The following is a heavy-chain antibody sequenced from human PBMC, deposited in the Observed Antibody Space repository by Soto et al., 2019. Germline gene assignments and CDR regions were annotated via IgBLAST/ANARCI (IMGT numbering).Heavy chain of an antibody. D-gene: IGHD3-9*01. CDR2: IKSKTDGGTT. J-gene: IGHJ3*02. CDR3: TTGLLRYAAFDI. Sequence: EVQLVESGGGLVKPGGSLRLSCAASGFTFSNAWMNWVRQAPGKGLEWVGRIKSKTDGGTTDYAAPVKGRFPISRDDSKNTLYLQMTSLKTEDPAVYYCTTGLLRYAAFDIWGQGTMVTVSS. V-gene: IGHV3-15*07. CDR1: GFTFSNAW.